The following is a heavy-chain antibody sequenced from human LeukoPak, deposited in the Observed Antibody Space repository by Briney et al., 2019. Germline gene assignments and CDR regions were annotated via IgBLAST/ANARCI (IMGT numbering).Heavy chain of an antibody. V-gene: IGHV4-34*01. J-gene: IGHJ4*02. CDR1: GGSFSGYY. Sequence: SETLSLTCAVYGGSFSGYYWSWIRHPPGKGLEWIGEINHSGSTNYNPSLTSRVTISVDTSKNQFSLKLSSVTAADTAVYYCARGYGQPTSGPPDYWGEGTLVTASS. D-gene: IGHD3-10*01. CDR2: INHSGST. CDR3: ARGYGQPTSGPPDY.